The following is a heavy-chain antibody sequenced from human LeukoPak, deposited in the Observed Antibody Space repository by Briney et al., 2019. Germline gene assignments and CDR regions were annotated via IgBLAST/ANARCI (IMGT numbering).Heavy chain of an antibody. J-gene: IGHJ6*03. CDR2: INSYSSDI. D-gene: IGHD1-26*01. Sequence: GGSLRLSCATSGFTFSSYSMTWVRQAPGKGLDWVSSINSYSSDIYYADSVKGRSTISRDNAKNSLYLQMNSLRAEDTALYYCARLGEGEGPKDYYYYYMDVWGKGTTVTVSS. V-gene: IGHV3-21*04. CDR3: ARLGEGEGPKDYYYYYMDV. CDR1: GFTFSSYS.